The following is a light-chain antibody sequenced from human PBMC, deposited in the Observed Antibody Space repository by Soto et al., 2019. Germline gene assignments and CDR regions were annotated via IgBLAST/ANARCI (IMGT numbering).Light chain of an antibody. CDR1: QSVSGY. CDR3: QQLRMYPST. J-gene: IGKJ4*01. CDR2: RIF. V-gene: IGKV3-15*01. Sequence: IVMTHYPGTVSVFPVETVTLSCRASQSVSGYLDWFHQKPGQAPRLVLLRIFTRAIGVPARFSGSGSGTDFALTITSLQAEDFATYYCQQLRMYPSTFGGGTKVDI.